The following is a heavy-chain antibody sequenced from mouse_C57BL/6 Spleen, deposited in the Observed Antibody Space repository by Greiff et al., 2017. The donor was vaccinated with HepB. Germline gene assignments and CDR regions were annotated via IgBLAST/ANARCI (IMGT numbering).Heavy chain of an antibody. CDR2: IYPGDGDT. D-gene: IGHD1-1*01. V-gene: IGHV1-82*01. CDR1: GYAFSSSW. J-gene: IGHJ2*01. CDR3: ARWGYYSSSYGYFDY. Sequence: VQLQQSGPELVKPGASVKISCKASGYAFSSSWMNWVKQRPGKGLEWIGRIYPGDGDTNYNGKFKGKATLTADKSSRTAYMQLSSLTSEDSAVYFCARWGYYSSSYGYFDYWGQGTTLTVSS.